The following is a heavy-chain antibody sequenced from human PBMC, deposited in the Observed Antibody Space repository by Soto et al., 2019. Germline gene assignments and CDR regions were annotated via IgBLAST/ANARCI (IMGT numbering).Heavy chain of an antibody. D-gene: IGHD1-1*01. CDR1: GYTFTSNG. Sequence: QVHLVQSGAEVKKPGASVKVSCKASGYTFTSNGITWLRKAPGQGLEWMGWISAHNGNTDYAQKLQGRVIVTRDTSTSTAYMELRSLRSDDTAVYYCARGRYGDYWGQGALVTVSS. J-gene: IGHJ4*02. V-gene: IGHV1-18*01. CDR2: ISAHNGNT. CDR3: ARGRYGDY.